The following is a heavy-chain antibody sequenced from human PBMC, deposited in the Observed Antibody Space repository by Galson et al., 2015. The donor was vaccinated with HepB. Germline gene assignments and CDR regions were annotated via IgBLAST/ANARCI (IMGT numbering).Heavy chain of an antibody. Sequence: LRLSCAASGFTFSNHWMSWVRQAPGKGLEWVANIKQDGSGKYYVDSVKGRFTISRDNAKNSLDLQMNSLRAEDTAVYYCARAFGGVTTNGGYYFDYWGQGTLVTVSS. V-gene: IGHV3-7*03. CDR1: GFTFSNHW. CDR2: IKQDGSGK. J-gene: IGHJ4*02. D-gene: IGHD3-16*01. CDR3: ARAFGGVTTNGGYYFDY.